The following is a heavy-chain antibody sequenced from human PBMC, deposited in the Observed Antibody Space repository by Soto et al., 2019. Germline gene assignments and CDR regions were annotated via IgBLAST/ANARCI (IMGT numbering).Heavy chain of an antibody. J-gene: IGHJ4*02. D-gene: IGHD3-16*02. V-gene: IGHV3-23*01. Sequence: GSLRLSCAASGFTFSSYAMSWVRQAPGKGLEWVSAISGSGGSTYYADSVKGRFTISRDNSKNTLYLQMNSLRAEDTAVYYCAKASTYEYVWGSFRYYFDHWGQGALVTVSS. CDR1: GFTFSSYA. CDR2: ISGSGGST. CDR3: AKASTYEYVWGSFRYYFDH.